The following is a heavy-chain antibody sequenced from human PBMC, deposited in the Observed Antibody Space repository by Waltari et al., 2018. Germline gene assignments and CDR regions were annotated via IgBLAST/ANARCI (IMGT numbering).Heavy chain of an antibody. CDR1: GYTFTSYA. CDR2: INAGNGNT. Sequence: QVQLVQSGAEVKKPGASVKVSCKASGYTFTSYAMHWVRQAPGQRLEWMGWINAGNGNTKYSQEFQGRVTITRDTSASTAYMELSSLRSEDMAVNYCARSFSNWELLHWGQGTLVTVSS. CDR3: ARSFSNWELLH. J-gene: IGHJ4*02. D-gene: IGHD1-26*01. V-gene: IGHV1-3*03.